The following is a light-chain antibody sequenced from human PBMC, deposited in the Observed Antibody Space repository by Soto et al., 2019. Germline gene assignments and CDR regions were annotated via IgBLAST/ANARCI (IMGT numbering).Light chain of an antibody. V-gene: IGKV3-20*01. CDR1: QSVSSSS. CDR2: GVS. CDR3: QQYGNSPRT. Sequence: EMVLTQSPGTLSLSPGERAILSCRASQSVSSSSLAWYQQKPGQAPRLLMYGVSSRATGIPDRFRGSGSGTDFTLTISRLEPEDFAVYYCQQYGNSPRTFGQGTKV. J-gene: IGKJ1*01.